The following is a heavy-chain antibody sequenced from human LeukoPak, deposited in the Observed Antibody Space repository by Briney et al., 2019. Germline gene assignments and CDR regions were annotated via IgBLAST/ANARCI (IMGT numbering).Heavy chain of an antibody. CDR2: IYYTGST. V-gene: IGHV4-61*05. CDR1: GGSISSSSYY. Sequence: SETLSLTCTVSGGSISSSSYYWGWIRQPPGKGLVWIGHIYYTGSTSYNPSLRSRVTMSADTSKNQFSLKLSSVTAADTAVYYCASRKLGNDYWGQGTLVTVSS. D-gene: IGHD7-27*01. J-gene: IGHJ4*02. CDR3: ASRKLGNDY.